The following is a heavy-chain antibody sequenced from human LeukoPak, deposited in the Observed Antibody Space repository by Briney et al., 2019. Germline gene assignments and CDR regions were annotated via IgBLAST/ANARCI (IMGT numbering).Heavy chain of an antibody. Sequence: ASVKVSCKASGYTFTSYDINWVRQATGQGLEWMGWMNPNSGNTGYAQKFQGRVTMTRNTSISTAHMELSSLRSEDTAVYYCARVSLDYGDYPNWFDPWGQGTLVTVSS. CDR3: ARVSLDYGDYPNWFDP. J-gene: IGHJ5*02. CDR1: GYTFTSYD. D-gene: IGHD4-17*01. CDR2: MNPNSGNT. V-gene: IGHV1-8*01.